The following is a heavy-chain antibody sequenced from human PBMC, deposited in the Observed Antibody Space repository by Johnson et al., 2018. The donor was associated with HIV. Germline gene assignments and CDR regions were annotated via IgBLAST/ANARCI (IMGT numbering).Heavy chain of an antibody. V-gene: IGHV3-7*01. Sequence: VQLVESGGGLVQPGGSLRLSCAASGFTFSSYWMSWVRQAPGKGLEWVANLKQNGSEKYYVDSVKGRFTISRDNAKNSLYLQMNSLRAEDTAVYYCARDRIPYNWNYEGDAFDIWGQGTMVTVPS. J-gene: IGHJ3*02. CDR3: ARDRIPYNWNYEGDAFDI. D-gene: IGHD1-7*01. CDR2: LKQNGSEK. CDR1: GFTFSSYW.